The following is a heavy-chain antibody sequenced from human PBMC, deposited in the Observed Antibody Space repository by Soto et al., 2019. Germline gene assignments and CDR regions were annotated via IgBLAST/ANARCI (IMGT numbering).Heavy chain of an antibody. CDR3: VRGGRGYTRDDVFDI. D-gene: IGHD2-2*02. J-gene: IGHJ3*02. V-gene: IGHV3-21*01. CDR1: GFTLSPWS. CDR2: ISSDSSVI. Sequence: ELQLVESGGGLVRPGGSLRLSCADSGFTLSPWSINWVRQAPGKGLEWVSSISSDSSVIYYADSVGGRFTISRDNAKRSVYLYMKSLRVEDTAVYYCVRGGRGYTRDDVFDIWGLGTMVTVSS.